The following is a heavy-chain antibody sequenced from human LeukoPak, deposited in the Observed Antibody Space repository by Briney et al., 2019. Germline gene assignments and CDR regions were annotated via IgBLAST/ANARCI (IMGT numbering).Heavy chain of an antibody. Sequence: GGSLRLSCAASGFTFSKYWMLSVRQAPGKGLESVSRINTDGTVTTYADSVKGRFTVSRDNADNTMFLQMNSVRDEDTAVYYCATKQWLAPPPDSWGQGTPVTVSS. D-gene: IGHD6-19*01. CDR1: GFTFSKYW. V-gene: IGHV3-74*01. J-gene: IGHJ4*02. CDR2: INTDGTVT. CDR3: ATKQWLAPPPDS.